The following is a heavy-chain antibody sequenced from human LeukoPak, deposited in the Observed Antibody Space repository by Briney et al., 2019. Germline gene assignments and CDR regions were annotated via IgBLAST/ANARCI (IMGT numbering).Heavy chain of an antibody. J-gene: IGHJ4*02. V-gene: IGHV1-18*01. D-gene: IGHD3-3*02. CDR1: GGTFSSYA. CDR2: MSAYNGNT. CDR3: ARDLGETPRGIFFAY. Sequence: ASVKVSCKASGGTFSSYAISWVRQAPGQGLEWMGWMSAYNGNTNYVQKFQGRVTMTTDTSTSTAYMERRSLRSDDTAVFYCARDLGETPRGIFFAYWGQAPLVTVPS.